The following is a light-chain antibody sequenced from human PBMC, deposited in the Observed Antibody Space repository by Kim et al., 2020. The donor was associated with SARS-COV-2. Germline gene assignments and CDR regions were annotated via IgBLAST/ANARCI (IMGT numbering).Light chain of an antibody. CDR2: NAF. J-gene: IGKJ2*01. Sequence: SASVGDRVTITCRASEGVHNWVAWFQQKSGKAPRLLIYNAFSLQSGVPSRFSGSGSGTEYTLTINNLQTEDFATYFCQQGDTFPYTFGQGTKLEIK. CDR1: EGVHNW. V-gene: IGKV1D-12*01. CDR3: QQGDTFPYT.